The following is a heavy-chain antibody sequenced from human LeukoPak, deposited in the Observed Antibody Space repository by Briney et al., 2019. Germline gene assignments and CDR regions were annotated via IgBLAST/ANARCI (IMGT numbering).Heavy chain of an antibody. J-gene: IGHJ4*02. D-gene: IGHD7-27*01. CDR3: SADPGDY. Sequence: PGGSLRLSCAASGFTFSNYWMSWVRQAPGKGLEWVANIHPDGSETYYVDSVEGRFTVSRDNAKNSLFLQMSSLRAEDAAVYFCSADPGDYWGQGTLVTVSS. CDR1: GFTFSNYW. V-gene: IGHV3-7*01. CDR2: IHPDGSET.